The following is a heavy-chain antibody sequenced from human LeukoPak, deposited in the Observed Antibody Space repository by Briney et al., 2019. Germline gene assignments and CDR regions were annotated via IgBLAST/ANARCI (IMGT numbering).Heavy chain of an antibody. Sequence: SETLSLTCTVSGGSISTYIWSWIRQTAGKGLEWIGRISDSGSTRYNPSLKSRLTMSVDTSKNQFSLKLDSVTAADTAVYYCARSNYCSGGTCFYYYYMDVWGKGTTVTVSS. CDR1: GGSISTYI. CDR2: ISDSGST. V-gene: IGHV4-4*07. CDR3: ARSNYCSGGTCFYYYYMDV. D-gene: IGHD2-15*01. J-gene: IGHJ6*03.